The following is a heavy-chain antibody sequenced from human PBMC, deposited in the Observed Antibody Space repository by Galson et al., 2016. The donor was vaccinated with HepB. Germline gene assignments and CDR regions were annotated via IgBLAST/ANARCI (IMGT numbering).Heavy chain of an antibody. D-gene: IGHD3-16*01. CDR3: AKDRGLGDTYHYYGMDV. Sequence: SLRLSCAASGFTLSRYGMHWVRQAPGKGLEWVAVISFDGSNQLHADSVKGRFSISRDRSKNTLYLQMNSLRAEDTAVYYCAKDRGLGDTYHYYGMDVWGQGATVTVSS. CDR1: GFTLSRYG. CDR2: ISFDGSNQ. J-gene: IGHJ6*02. V-gene: IGHV3-30*18.